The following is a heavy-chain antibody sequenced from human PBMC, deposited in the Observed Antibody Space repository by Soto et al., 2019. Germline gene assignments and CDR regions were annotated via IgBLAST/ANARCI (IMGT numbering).Heavy chain of an antibody. CDR2: ISAYNGNT. CDR1: GGTFSSYA. CDR3: ARESWLTSGFDI. J-gene: IGHJ3*02. D-gene: IGHD3-10*01. Sequence: EASVKVSCKASGGTFSSYAISWVRQAPGQGLEWMGWISAYNGNTNYAQKLQGRVTMTTDTSTSTAYMELRSLRSDDTAVYYCARESWLTSGFDIWGQGTMVTVSS. V-gene: IGHV1-18*01.